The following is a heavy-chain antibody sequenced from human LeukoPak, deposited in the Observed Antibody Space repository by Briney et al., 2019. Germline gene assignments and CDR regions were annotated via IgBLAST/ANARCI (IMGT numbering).Heavy chain of an antibody. D-gene: IGHD6-19*01. CDR2: INPSGGST. Sequence: ASVKVSCKASGYTFTSYYMHWVRQAPGQGLEWMGIINPSGGSTIYAQKFQGRVTMTEDTSTDTAYMELSSLRSEDTAVYYCATYFLAVAGTGTLRLGYFDYWGQGTLVTVSS. J-gene: IGHJ4*02. CDR3: ATYFLAVAGTGTLRLGYFDY. CDR1: GYTFTSYY. V-gene: IGHV1-46*01.